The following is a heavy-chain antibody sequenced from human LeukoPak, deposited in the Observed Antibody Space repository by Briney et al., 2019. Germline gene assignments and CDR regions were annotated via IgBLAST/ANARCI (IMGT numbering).Heavy chain of an antibody. D-gene: IGHD4-17*01. J-gene: IGHJ4*02. CDR2: ISSSSSYI. Sequence: GGSLRLSCAASGFTFSSYSMNWVRQAPGKGLEWVSSISSSSSYIYYADSVKGRFTISRDNAKNSLYLQMNSLRAEDTAVYYCAKDQKHPDYGDYTFDYWGQGTLVTVSS. V-gene: IGHV3-21*04. CDR3: AKDQKHPDYGDYTFDY. CDR1: GFTFSSYS.